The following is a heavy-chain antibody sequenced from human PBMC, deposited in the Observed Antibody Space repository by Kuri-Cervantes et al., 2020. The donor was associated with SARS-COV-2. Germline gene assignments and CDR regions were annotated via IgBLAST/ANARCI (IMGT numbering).Heavy chain of an antibody. Sequence: SETLSLTCTVSGGSISSSSYYWGWIRQPPGKGLEWIGSIYYSGSTYYNPSLKSRVTLSVDTSKNQFSLKLSSVTAADTAVYYCARVPIAAPEYWGQGTLVTVSS. CDR3: ARVPIAAPEY. CDR2: IYYSGST. J-gene: IGHJ4*02. D-gene: IGHD6-13*01. V-gene: IGHV4-39*07. CDR1: GGSISSSSYY.